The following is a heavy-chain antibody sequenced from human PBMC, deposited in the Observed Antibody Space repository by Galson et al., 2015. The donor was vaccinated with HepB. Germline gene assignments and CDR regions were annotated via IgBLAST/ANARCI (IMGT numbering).Heavy chain of an antibody. CDR3: ADFTAQVSGWFDP. D-gene: IGHD2-21*02. Sequence: SETLSLTCTVSGSSMSSYFWSWIRQSPGKGLEWIGSIYYSGSTYYNPSLKSRVTISVDTSKNQFSLKLSSVTAADTAVYYCADFTAQVSGWFDPWGQGTLVTVSS. CDR1: GSSMSSYF. CDR2: IYYSGST. J-gene: IGHJ5*02. V-gene: IGHV4-59*05.